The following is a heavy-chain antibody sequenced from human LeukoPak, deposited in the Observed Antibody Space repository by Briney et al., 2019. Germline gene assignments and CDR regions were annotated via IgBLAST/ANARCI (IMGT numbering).Heavy chain of an antibody. CDR1: GYSFTSYW. V-gene: IGHV5-51*01. CDR3: AREQYYYDSSGAIHDAFDI. J-gene: IGHJ3*02. D-gene: IGHD3-22*01. Sequence: GESLQISCKGSGYSFTSYWIGWVRQMPGKGLEWMGIIYPGDSDTRYSPSFQGQVTISADKSISIAYLQWSSLKASDTAIYYCAREQYYYDSSGAIHDAFDIWGQGTMVTVSS. CDR2: IYPGDSDT.